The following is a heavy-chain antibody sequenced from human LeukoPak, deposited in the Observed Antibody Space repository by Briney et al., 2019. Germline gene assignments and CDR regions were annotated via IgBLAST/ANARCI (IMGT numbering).Heavy chain of an antibody. V-gene: IGHV4-59*08. D-gene: IGHD6-13*01. Sequence: SETLSLTCAVSGGSISSYYWSWVRQPPGKGLEWGGYIYYSGSTNYTPPLKRRVTISVDTSKNQFSLKLSSVTAADTAVYCCARRRQQLGFDYWGQGTLVTVSS. CDR3: ARRRQQLGFDY. J-gene: IGHJ4*02. CDR2: IYYSGST. CDR1: GGSISSYY.